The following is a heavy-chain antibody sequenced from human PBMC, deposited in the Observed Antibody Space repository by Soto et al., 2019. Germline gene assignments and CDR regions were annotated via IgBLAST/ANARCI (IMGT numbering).Heavy chain of an antibody. CDR1: GGTFSSYA. D-gene: IGHD2-21*02. J-gene: IGHJ6*02. V-gene: IGHV1-69*13. CDR2: IIPIFGTA. Sequence: SVKVSCKASGGTFSSYAISWVRQAPGQGLEWMGGIIPIFGTANYAQKFQGRVTITADESTSTAYMELSSLRSEDTAVYYCASAGVVVTATLYYYYGMDVWGQGTTVTVSS. CDR3: ASAGVVVTATLYYYYGMDV.